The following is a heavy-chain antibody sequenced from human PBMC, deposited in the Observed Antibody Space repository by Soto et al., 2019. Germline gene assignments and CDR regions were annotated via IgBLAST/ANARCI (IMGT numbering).Heavy chain of an antibody. Sequence: SETLSLTCTVSGGSISSGGYYWSWIRQHPGKGLEWIGYIYYSGSTYYNPSLKSRVTISVDTSKNQFSLKLSSVTAADTAVYYCARDTYYDFWNGGYNWFDPWGQGTLVTVSS. CDR2: IYYSGST. CDR1: GGSISSGGYY. CDR3: ARDTYYDFWNGGYNWFDP. V-gene: IGHV4-31*03. J-gene: IGHJ5*02. D-gene: IGHD3-3*01.